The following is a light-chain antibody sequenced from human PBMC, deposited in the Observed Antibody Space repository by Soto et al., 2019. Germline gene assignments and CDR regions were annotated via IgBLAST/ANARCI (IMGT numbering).Light chain of an antibody. Sequence: EIVLTQSPGTLSLSPGEIATLSCRASQSVSTTNLAWYQQKPGQAPRHLIYGASSRATGVPDRFSGSGSGTDFTLTISRLDPEDFAVYYCQQYGSSPLTFGGGTKVDIK. CDR2: GAS. CDR1: QSVSTTN. J-gene: IGKJ4*01. V-gene: IGKV3-20*01. CDR3: QQYGSSPLT.